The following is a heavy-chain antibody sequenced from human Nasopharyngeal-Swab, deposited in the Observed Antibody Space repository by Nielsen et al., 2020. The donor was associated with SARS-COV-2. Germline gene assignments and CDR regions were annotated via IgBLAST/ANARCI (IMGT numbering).Heavy chain of an antibody. CDR3: AKGSSSWTYDH. D-gene: IGHD6-13*01. CDR1: GFTFSTYG. V-gene: IGHV3-30*02. CDR2: IWYDGSNK. Sequence: GGSLRLSYAASGFTFSTYGMHWVRQAPGKGLEWVAFIWYDGSNKYYGDSVKGRFTISRDNSKNTLYLQMNSLRAEDTAVYYCAKGSSSWTYDHWGQGTLVRVSS. J-gene: IGHJ4*02.